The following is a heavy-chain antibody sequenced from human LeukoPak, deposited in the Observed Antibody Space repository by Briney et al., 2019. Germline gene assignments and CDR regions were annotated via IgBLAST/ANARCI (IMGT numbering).Heavy chain of an antibody. V-gene: IGHV3-30*03. CDR1: GLTFSSYG. D-gene: IGHD3-10*01. J-gene: IGHJ5*02. CDR3: ASGPDYYDSGSYLPS. Sequence: GGSPRLSCATSGLTFSSYGIHWVRQAPGKGLEWVAVMSSHGNNEEYADSVKGRFTISRDNSKNTVYLQMNSLRAEDTAVYYCASGPDYYDSGSYLPSWGQGTLVTVSS. CDR2: MSSHGNNE.